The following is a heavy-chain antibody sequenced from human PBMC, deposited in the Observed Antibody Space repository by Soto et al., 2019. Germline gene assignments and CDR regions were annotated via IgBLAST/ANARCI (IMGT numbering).Heavy chain of an antibody. J-gene: IGHJ4*02. V-gene: IGHV1-69*02. CDR1: GDTFNFYS. D-gene: IGHD3-10*01. CDR3: ASSYGSGYRAFDY. Sequence: QVQLVQSGAEVKRPGSSVKVSCKASGDTFNFYSINWVRQAPGLGLEWMGRVNPIVSMSNYAQKFQGRVTMTADKSTSTADMELSCLRSEDTAIYYCASSYGSGYRAFDYWGQGALVTVSS. CDR2: VNPIVSMS.